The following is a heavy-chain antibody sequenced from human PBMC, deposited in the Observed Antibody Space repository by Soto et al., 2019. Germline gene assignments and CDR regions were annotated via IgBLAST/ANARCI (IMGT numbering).Heavy chain of an antibody. V-gene: IGHV1-3*01. CDR1: GYTFTSYA. CDR2: INAGNGNT. CDR3: GGSCGGSPPWFYI. J-gene: IGHJ3*02. D-gene: IGHD1-26*01. Sequence: GASVKVSCKASGYTFTSYAMHWVRQAPGQSLEWMGWINAGNGNTKYSQKFQDRVTITRDTSASTAYMELSSLRSEDTAVYYCGGSCGGSPPWFYIWGQGTMVTVS.